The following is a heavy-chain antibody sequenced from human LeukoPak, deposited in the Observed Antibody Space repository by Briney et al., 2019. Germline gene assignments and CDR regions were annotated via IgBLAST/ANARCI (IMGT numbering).Heavy chain of an antibody. V-gene: IGHV4-59*12. CDR1: AGSFSSYY. CDR3: AREVGRLSDAFDI. J-gene: IGHJ3*02. D-gene: IGHD2-15*01. Sequence: SETLSLTCTVSAGSFSSYYWSWIRQPPGKGLEWIGYIFYSGSTNYNPSLKSRVNISVDTSKNQFSLKLSSVTAADTAVYYCAREVGRLSDAFDIWGQGTVVTVSS. CDR2: IFYSGST.